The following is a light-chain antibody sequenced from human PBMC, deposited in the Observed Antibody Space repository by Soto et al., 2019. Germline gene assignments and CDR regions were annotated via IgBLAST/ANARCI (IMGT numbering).Light chain of an antibody. J-gene: IGKJ1*01. Sequence: DIQMTQSPSSLSASVGDRVTITCRASQSISSYLNWYQQKQGKXXKXXIYAASSLQSGVPSRFSGSGSGTDLTLTISSLQPEDFATYYCQQSYSTPWTFGQGTKVDI. CDR2: AAS. CDR1: QSISSY. CDR3: QQSYSTPWT. V-gene: IGKV1-39*01.